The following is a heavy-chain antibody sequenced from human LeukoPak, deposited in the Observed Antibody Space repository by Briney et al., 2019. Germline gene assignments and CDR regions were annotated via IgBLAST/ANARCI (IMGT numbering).Heavy chain of an antibody. CDR2: IYYSGST. J-gene: IGHJ4*02. D-gene: IGHD1-26*01. CDR1: GGSISSYY. V-gene: IGHV4-59*01. CDR3: ARVKSLGVGFDY. Sequence: SETLSLTCTVSGGSISSYYWSWIRQPLGKGLEWIGYIYYSGSTNYNPSLKSRVTISVDTSKNQFSLKLSSVTAADTAVYYCARVKSLGVGFDYWGQGTLVTVSS.